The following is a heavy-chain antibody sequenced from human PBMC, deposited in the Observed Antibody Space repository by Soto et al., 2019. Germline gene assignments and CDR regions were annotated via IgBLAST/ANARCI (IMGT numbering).Heavy chain of an antibody. J-gene: IGHJ4*02. V-gene: IGHV3-21*01. Sequence: EVQLVESGGGLVKPGGSLRLSCAASGFTFSSYSMNWVRQAPGKGLEWVSSISSSSSYIYYADSVKGRFTISRDNAKKSMYLQMNSMRAEDTAVYYCARDRTSGYDILNGYYDYWGQGTLVTVSS. CDR2: ISSSSSYI. CDR3: ARDRTSGYDILNGYYDY. CDR1: GFTFSSYS. D-gene: IGHD3-9*01.